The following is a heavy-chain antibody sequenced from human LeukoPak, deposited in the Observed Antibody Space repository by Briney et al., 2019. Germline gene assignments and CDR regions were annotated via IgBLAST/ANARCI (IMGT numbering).Heavy chain of an antibody. D-gene: IGHD3-22*01. J-gene: IGHJ1*01. CDR1: GFTFSSYA. V-gene: IGHV3-23*01. CDR2: ISGSGGST. CDR3: AKFRSSSGYYYPEYFQH. Sequence: QSGGSLRLSCAASGFTFSSYAMSWLRQAPGKGLEWVSAISGSGGSTYYADSVKGRFTISRDNSKNTLYLQMNSLRAEDTAVYYCAKFRSSSGYYYPEYFQHWGQGTLVTVSS.